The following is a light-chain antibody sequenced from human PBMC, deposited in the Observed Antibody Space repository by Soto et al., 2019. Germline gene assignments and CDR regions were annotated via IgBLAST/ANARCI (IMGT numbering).Light chain of an antibody. Sequence: QSVLTQPASVSGSPGQSITISCTGTNSDVGGYNHVSWYRQYPGNAPKLIIYEVSNRPSRVSNRFSGSKSGNTASLTISGLQAEDEADYYCSSYTRSSTPYVYGTGTKLTVL. J-gene: IGLJ1*01. V-gene: IGLV2-14*01. CDR2: EVS. CDR3: SSYTRSSTPYV. CDR1: NSDVGGYNH.